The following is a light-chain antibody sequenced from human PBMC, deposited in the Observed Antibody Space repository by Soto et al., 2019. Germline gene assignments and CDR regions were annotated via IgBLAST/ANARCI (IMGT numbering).Light chain of an antibody. Sequence: QSVLTQSPSASASLGASVKLTCTLSSGHNNYAIAWHQQQPEKGPRYLMNLNSDGSHSNGDGIPDRFSGSSSGAERYLTISSLQSEDEADYYCQTWGTGIRVFGGGTKLT. CDR3: QTWGTGIRV. V-gene: IGLV4-69*01. CDR1: SGHNNYA. CDR2: LNSDGSH. J-gene: IGLJ3*02.